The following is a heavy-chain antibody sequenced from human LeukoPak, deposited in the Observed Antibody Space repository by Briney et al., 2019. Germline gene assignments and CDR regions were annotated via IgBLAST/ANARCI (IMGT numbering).Heavy chain of an antibody. J-gene: IGHJ6*03. V-gene: IGHV4-61*02. CDR2: IYTSGST. CDR3: ARAQFPIVVVPAAMVPQLHYYYYYMDV. CDR1: GGSISSGSYY. D-gene: IGHD2-2*01. Sequence: SETLSLTCTVSGGSISSGSYYWSWIRQPAGKGLEWIGRIYTSGSTNYNPSLKSRVTISVDTSKNQFSLKLSSVTAADTAVYYCARAQFPIVVVPAAMVPQLHYYYYYMDVWGKGTTVTVSS.